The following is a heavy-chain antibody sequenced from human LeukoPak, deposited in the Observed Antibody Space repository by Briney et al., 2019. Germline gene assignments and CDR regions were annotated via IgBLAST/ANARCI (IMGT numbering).Heavy chain of an antibody. D-gene: IGHD3-10*01. V-gene: IGHV4-34*01. J-gene: IGHJ4*02. CDR2: INHSGST. Sequence: SETLSLTCAVYGGSFSGYYWSWIRQPPGKGLEWIGEINHSGSTNYNPSLKSRVTISVDTSKNQFSLKLSSVTAADTAVYYCAKTAKDYYGSETYYFFEYWGQGTLVTVSS. CDR1: GGSFSGYY. CDR3: AKTAKDYYGSETYYFFEY.